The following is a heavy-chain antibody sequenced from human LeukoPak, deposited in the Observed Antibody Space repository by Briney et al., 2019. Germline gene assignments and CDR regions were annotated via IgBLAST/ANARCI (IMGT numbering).Heavy chain of an antibody. V-gene: IGHV4-34*01. CDR3: ARGHKGSGITFGGVIVPDY. J-gene: IGHJ4*02. Sequence: SETLSLTCAVYGGSFSGYYWSWIRQPPGKGLEWIGEINHSGSTNYNPSLKSRVTISVDTPKNQFSLKLSSVTAADTAVYYCARGHKGSGITFGGVIVPDYWGQGTLVTVSS. CDR2: INHSGST. CDR1: GGSFSGYY. D-gene: IGHD3-16*02.